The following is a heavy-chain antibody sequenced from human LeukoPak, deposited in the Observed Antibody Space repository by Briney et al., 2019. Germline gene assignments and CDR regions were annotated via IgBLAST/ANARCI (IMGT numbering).Heavy chain of an antibody. CDR1: GVAFSRDA. V-gene: IGHV3-30*04. CDR3: AREQSSDDYSYDY. Sequence: PGGSLRLSCAASGVAFSRDAARWVRQAPCKGLEWVAVISYDGSNKYYADSVKGRFTISRDDSQNTLYLNTNSLRTEDTAVYYCAREQSSDDYSYDYWGQGTLVTVSS. J-gene: IGHJ4*02. CDR2: ISYDGSNK. D-gene: IGHD3-22*01.